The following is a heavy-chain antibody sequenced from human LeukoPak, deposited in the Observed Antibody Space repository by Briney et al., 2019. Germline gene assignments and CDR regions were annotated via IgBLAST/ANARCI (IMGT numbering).Heavy chain of an antibody. D-gene: IGHD2-8*01. Sequence: ASVKVSRKASGGTFSSYAISWVRQAPGQGLEWMGGIIPIFGTANYAQKFQGRVTITADESTSTAYMELSSPRSEDTAVYYCARADLKMDYYGMDVWGQGTTVTVSS. V-gene: IGHV1-69*13. CDR2: IIPIFGTA. CDR3: ARADLKMDYYGMDV. J-gene: IGHJ6*02. CDR1: GGTFSSYA.